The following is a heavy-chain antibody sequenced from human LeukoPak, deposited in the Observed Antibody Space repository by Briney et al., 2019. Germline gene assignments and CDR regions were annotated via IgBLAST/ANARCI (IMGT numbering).Heavy chain of an antibody. CDR1: GGSISSSSYY. CDR2: IYHSGST. D-gene: IGHD4-17*01. Sequence: NPSETLSLTCTVSGGSISSSSYYWGWIRQPPGKGLEWIGSIYHSGSTYYNPSLKSRVTISVDTSKNQFSLKLSSVTAADTAVYYCAGHDYGDYRIVTVFDYWGQGTLVTVSS. CDR3: AGHDYGDYRIVTVFDY. V-gene: IGHV4-39*01. J-gene: IGHJ4*02.